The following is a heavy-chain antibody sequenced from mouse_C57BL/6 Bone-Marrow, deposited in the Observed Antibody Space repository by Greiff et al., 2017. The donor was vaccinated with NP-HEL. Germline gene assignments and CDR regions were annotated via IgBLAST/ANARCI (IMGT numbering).Heavy chain of an antibody. J-gene: IGHJ2*01. Sequence: VQLQQSGPELVKPGASVKIPCKASGYTFTDYNMDWVKQSHGKSLEWIGDINPNNGGTIYNQKFKGKATLTVDKSSSTAYMELRSLTSEDTAVYYCAREGYYCISDYFDYWGQGTTLTVSS. CDR2: INPNNGGT. V-gene: IGHV1-18*01. CDR1: GYTFTDYN. D-gene: IGHD2-3*01. CDR3: AREGYYCISDYFDY.